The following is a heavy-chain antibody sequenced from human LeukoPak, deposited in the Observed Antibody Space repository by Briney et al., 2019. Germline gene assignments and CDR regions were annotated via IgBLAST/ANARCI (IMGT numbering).Heavy chain of an antibody. Sequence: PGGSLRLSCAASGFTFSSFAMSWVRQAPGKGLEWVSGFRGSDGSTDYADSVKGRFTIFRDNSKNTLYLQMTSLRADDTAVYYCAKSEREPMNYFDYWGQGTLVIVSS. CDR3: AKSEREPMNYFDY. CDR1: GFTFSSFA. J-gene: IGHJ4*02. V-gene: IGHV3-23*01. CDR2: FRGSDGST.